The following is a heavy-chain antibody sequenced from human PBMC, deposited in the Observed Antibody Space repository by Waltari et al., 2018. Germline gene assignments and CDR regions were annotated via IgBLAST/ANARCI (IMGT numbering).Heavy chain of an antibody. D-gene: IGHD3-9*01. Sequence: QVQLVQSGAEVKKPGASVKVSCKASGYTFTGYYMHWVRQAPGQGLEWMGRINPNSGGTNYAQKFQGRVTISVDTSKNQFSLKLSSVTAADTAVYYCARVSYYRILTGYYITPHDYWGQGTLVTVSS. CDR3: ARVSYYRILTGYYITPHDY. J-gene: IGHJ4*02. CDR1: GYTFTGYY. CDR2: INPNSGGT. V-gene: IGHV1-2*06.